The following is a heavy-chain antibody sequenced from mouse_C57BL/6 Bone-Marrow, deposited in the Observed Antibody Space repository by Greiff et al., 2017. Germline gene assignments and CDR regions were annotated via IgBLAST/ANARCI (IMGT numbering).Heavy chain of an antibody. J-gene: IGHJ4*01. CDR1: GYSFTDSN. V-gene: IGHV1-39*01. CDR2: INPNYGTT. CDR3: ARGVWYAMDY. Sequence: EVHLQQSGPELVKPGASVKISCKASGYSFTDSNMNWVKQSNGKSLEWIGVINPNYGTTSYNQKFKGKAALTVDQSSSTAYMQLNSLASEDYAVYCCARGVWYAMDYWGQGTSVTVSA.